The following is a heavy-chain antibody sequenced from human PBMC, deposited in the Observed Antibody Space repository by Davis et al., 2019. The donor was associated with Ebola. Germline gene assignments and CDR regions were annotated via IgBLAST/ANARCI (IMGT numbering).Heavy chain of an antibody. CDR3: ARDLGYHANYLAAY. CDR2: INSHNGNT. D-gene: IGHD4/OR15-4a*01. V-gene: IGHV1-18*01. Sequence: ASVKVSCKAFAYTFTSFGISWVRQAPGQGLEWMGWINSHNGNTKYAQKFQGRVTMTTDTSTTTGYMELRSLTSDDTAVYYCARDLGYHANYLAAYWGQGTLVTVSS. J-gene: IGHJ4*02. CDR1: AYTFTSFG.